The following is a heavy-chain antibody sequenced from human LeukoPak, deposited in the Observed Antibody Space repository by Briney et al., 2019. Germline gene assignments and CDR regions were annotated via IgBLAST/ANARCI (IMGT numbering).Heavy chain of an antibody. V-gene: IGHV3-53*01. D-gene: IGHD4-11*01. Sequence: GGSLRLSCAASGFTVSSNYMSWVRQAPGKGLEWVSVIYSGGSSYYADSVKGRFTISRDNSKNTLYLQMNSLRAEDTAVYYCAREGMTTASFDPWGQGTLVTVSS. J-gene: IGHJ5*02. CDR3: AREGMTTASFDP. CDR1: GFTVSSNY. CDR2: IYSGGSS.